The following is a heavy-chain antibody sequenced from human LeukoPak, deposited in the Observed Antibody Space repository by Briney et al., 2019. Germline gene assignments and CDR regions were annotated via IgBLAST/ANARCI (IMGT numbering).Heavy chain of an antibody. Sequence: SETLSLTCTVSGGSISSYYWSWIRQPPGKGLEWIWYIYYSGSTNYNPSLKSRVTISVDTSKNQFSLKLSSVTAADTAVYYCARDPRGTDAFDIWGQGTMVTVSS. J-gene: IGHJ3*02. CDR2: IYYSGST. D-gene: IGHD1-1*01. V-gene: IGHV4-59*01. CDR1: GGSISSYY. CDR3: ARDPRGTDAFDI.